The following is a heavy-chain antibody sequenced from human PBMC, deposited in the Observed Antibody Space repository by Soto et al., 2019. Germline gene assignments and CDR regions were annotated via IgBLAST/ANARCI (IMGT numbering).Heavy chain of an antibody. D-gene: IGHD3-10*01. J-gene: IGHJ5*02. CDR3: ARDQTVMVRGIKKGSSYWGPDP. Sequence: QVQLVQSGAEVKKPGSSVKVSCKASGGTFFNHALSWVRQAPGHGLEWMGGITPMFGTTNYAQKFQGRLSLTADQSTNTAYMELSSLTSQDTAVYFCARDQTVMVRGIKKGSSYWGPDPWGQGTLVTVSS. CDR2: ITPMFGTT. V-gene: IGHV1-69*01. CDR1: GGTFFNHA.